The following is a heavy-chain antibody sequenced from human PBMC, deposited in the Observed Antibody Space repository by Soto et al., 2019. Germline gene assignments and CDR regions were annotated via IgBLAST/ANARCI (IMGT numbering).Heavy chain of an antibody. J-gene: IGHJ6*02. CDR2: IYYSGST. CDR3: AASCVGCGGFNYYGMDV. D-gene: IGHD2-21*01. Sequence: QVQLQESGPGLVKPSQTLSLTCTVSGGSVSSGGYYWSWIRQHPGKGLEWIGYIYYSGSTYYNPSLQIRVTISVDTSKNQFSLKLSSVTAADTAVYYCAASCVGCGGFNYYGMDVWGQGTTVTVSS. CDR1: GGSVSSGGYY. V-gene: IGHV4-31*03.